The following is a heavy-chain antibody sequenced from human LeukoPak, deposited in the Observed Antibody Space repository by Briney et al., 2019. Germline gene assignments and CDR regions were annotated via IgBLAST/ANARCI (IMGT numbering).Heavy chain of an antibody. J-gene: IGHJ4*02. Sequence: SSKVFCWASGGTIISCYGIWVRRHPGGGVEEMVGFIPIFGTANNAQKFHGRATITTDESTSTAYMELSSLRSEDTAVYYCARVPPDGYNYYFDYWGQGTLVTVSS. CDR2: FIPIFGTA. CDR1: GGTIISCY. D-gene: IGHD5-24*01. V-gene: IGHV1-69*05. CDR3: ARVPPDGYNYYFDY.